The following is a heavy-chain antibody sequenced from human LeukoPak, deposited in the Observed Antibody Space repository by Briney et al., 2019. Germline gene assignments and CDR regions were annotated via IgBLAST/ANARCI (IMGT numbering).Heavy chain of an antibody. D-gene: IGHD2-15*01. CDR1: GFTVSSYT. CDR2: ISSSTSYI. J-gene: IGHJ6*02. Sequence: GGSLRLSCAASGFTVSSYTMNWVRQAPGKGLEWVSSISSSTSYIYYADSVKGRLTISRDNAKNSLYLQMNSLRAEDTAIYYCARDPTPRYCSGGSCYTHYGMDVWGQGTTVTVSS. CDR3: ARDPTPRYCSGGSCYTHYGMDV. V-gene: IGHV3-21*01.